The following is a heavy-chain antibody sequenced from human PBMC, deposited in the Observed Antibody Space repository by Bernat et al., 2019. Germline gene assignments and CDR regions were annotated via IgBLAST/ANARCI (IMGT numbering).Heavy chain of an antibody. Sequence: EVQLVESGGGLVQPGGSLRLSCAASGFTFSSYWMSWVRQAPGKGLEWVANIKQDGSEKYYVDSVKGRFTISRDNAKNSLYLQMNSLRAEDTAVYYCARGRPGGIGLVVPDYWGQGTLVTVSS. CDR1: GFTFSSYW. V-gene: IGHV3-7*03. CDR3: ARGRPGGIGLVVPDY. J-gene: IGHJ4*02. D-gene: IGHD2-8*02. CDR2: IKQDGSEK.